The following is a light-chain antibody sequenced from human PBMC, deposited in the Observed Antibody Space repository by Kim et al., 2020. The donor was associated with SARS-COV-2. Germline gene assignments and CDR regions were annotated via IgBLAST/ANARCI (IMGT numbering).Light chain of an antibody. Sequence: SSELTQDPAVSVALGQTVRITCQGDSLRSYYTSWYQQKAGQAPVLVIYGKNNRPSGIPDRFSGSRSGNTASLTITGAQAEDEADYYCNSRDNSANHLLFGGGTQLTVL. J-gene: IGLJ2*01. CDR1: SLRSYY. CDR2: GKN. CDR3: NSRDNSANHLL. V-gene: IGLV3-19*01.